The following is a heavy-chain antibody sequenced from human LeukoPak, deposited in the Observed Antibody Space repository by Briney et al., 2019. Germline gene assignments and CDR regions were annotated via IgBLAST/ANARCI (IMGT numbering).Heavy chain of an antibody. CDR3: ARLADYYGSGSYYALGYYYGMAV. V-gene: IGHV3-21*01. D-gene: IGHD3-10*01. CDR1: GFPLNSYS. CDR2: INSSSSYI. J-gene: IGHJ6*02. Sequence: GGPLRLSCAASGFPLNSYSMLWLRPAPGKGLDWVSSINSSSSYIYHADLVKGRFTISRDNGKTSLYLQINSLRAEDTAVYYCARLADYYGSGSYYALGYYYGMAVWGQGTTVTVSS.